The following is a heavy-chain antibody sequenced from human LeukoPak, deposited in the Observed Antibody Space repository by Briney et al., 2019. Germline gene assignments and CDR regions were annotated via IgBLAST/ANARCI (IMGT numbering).Heavy chain of an antibody. J-gene: IGHJ4*02. CDR3: ARAEGNYYDSSTGDY. Sequence: GGSPRLSCAASGFTFDDYGMSWVRQAPGKGLEWISGINWNGGSTGYADSVKGRFTISRDNAKNSPYLQMNSLRAEDTALYYCARAEGNYYDSSTGDYWGQGTLVTVSS. V-gene: IGHV3-20*04. CDR2: INWNGGST. D-gene: IGHD3-22*01. CDR1: GFTFDDYG.